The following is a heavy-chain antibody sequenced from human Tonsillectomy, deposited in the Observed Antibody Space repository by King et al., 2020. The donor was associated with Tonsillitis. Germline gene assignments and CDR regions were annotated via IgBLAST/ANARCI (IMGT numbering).Heavy chain of an antibody. D-gene: IGHD3-10*01. Sequence: VQLVGSGGGLVQPGGSLRLSCAASGFTFSSYSMNWVRQAPGKGLEWVSYISSSSSTIYYADSVKGRFTISRDNAKNSLYLQMNSLRAEDTAVYYCARDMGFGELLPSPYWGQGTLVTVSS. CDR3: ARDMGFGELLPSPY. J-gene: IGHJ4*02. V-gene: IGHV3-48*01. CDR2: ISSSSSTI. CDR1: GFTFSSYS.